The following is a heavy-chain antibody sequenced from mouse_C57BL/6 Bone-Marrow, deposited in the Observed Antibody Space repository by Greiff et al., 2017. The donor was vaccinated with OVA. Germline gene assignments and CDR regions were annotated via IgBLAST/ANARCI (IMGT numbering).Heavy chain of an antibody. V-gene: IGHV1-69*01. J-gene: IGHJ2*01. Sequence: QVQLQQPGAELVMPGASVKLSCKASGYTFTSYWMHWVKQRPGQGLEWIGEIDPSDSYINYNQKFKGKSTLTVDKSSSTAYMQLSSLTSEDSAVYYCARGNYCGQGTTLTVSS. CDR3: ARGNY. CDR2: IDPSDSYI. CDR1: GYTFTSYW.